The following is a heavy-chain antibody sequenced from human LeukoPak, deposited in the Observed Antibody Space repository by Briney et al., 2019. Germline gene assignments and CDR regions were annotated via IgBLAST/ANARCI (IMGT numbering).Heavy chain of an antibody. CDR1: GYTFTSYY. CDR2: INPSGGST. J-gene: IGHJ3*02. Sequence: ASVKVSCKASGYTFTSYYMHWVRQAPGQGLEWMGIINPSGGSTSYAQKFQGRVTMTRDMSTSTVYMELSSLRSEDTAVYYCARFGATVTTTASNVAFDIWGQGTMVTVSS. V-gene: IGHV1-46*01. D-gene: IGHD4-17*01. CDR3: ARFGATVTTTASNVAFDI.